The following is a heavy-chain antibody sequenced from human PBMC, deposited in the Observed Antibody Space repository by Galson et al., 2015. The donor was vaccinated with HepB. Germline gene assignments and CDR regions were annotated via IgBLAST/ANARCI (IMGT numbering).Heavy chain of an antibody. V-gene: IGHV3-23*01. Sequence: SLRLSCAASGLTKYATTWVRQAPGKGLEWVSTIGGNDGTTYYADSVKGRFTISRDNSKHTLYLQMNSLRVEDTAIYYCAKTTGRFSADFFWGQGTLVTVSS. J-gene: IGHJ1*01. CDR1: GLTKYA. CDR2: IGGNDGTT. CDR3: AKTTGRFSADFF. D-gene: IGHD2-8*02.